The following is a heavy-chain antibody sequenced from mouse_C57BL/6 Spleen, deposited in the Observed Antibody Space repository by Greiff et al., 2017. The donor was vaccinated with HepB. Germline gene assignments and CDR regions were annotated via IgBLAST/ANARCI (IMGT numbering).Heavy chain of an antibody. CDR2: IHPNSGST. CDR1: GYTFTSYW. D-gene: IGHD1-1*01. J-gene: IGHJ3*01. Sequence: VQLQQPGAELVKPGASVKLSCKASGYTFTSYWMHWVKQRPGQGLEWIGMIHPNSGSTNYNEKFKSKATLTVDKSSSTAYMQLSSLTSEDSAVYYCARYGVIMVVYSPFGYCGQGTLVTVSA. CDR3: ARYGVIMVVYSPFGY. V-gene: IGHV1-64*01.